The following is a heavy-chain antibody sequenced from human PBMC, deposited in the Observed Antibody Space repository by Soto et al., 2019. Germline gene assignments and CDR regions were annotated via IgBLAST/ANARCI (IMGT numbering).Heavy chain of an antibody. D-gene: IGHD2-21*02. CDR2: IWYDGSNK. Sequence: GGSLRLSCAASGFTFSSYGMHWVRQAPGKGLEWVAVIWYDGSNKYYADSVKGRFTISRDNSKNTLYLQMNSLRAEDTAVYYCARDAEDCAFDYWGQGTLVTVSS. CDR3: ARDAEDCAFDY. J-gene: IGHJ4*02. CDR1: GFTFSSYG. V-gene: IGHV3-33*01.